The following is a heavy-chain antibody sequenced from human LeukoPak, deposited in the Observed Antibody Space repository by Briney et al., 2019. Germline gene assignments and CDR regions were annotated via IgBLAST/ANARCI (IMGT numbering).Heavy chain of an antibody. Sequence: GGSLRLSCAASGFTFSSYSMNWVRQAPGKGLEWVSAISGSGGSTYYADSVKGRFTISRDNSKNTLYLQMNSLRAEDTAVYYCAKGRTVYDYNDAFDIWGQGTMVTVSS. V-gene: IGHV3-23*01. J-gene: IGHJ3*02. CDR2: ISGSGGST. CDR3: AKGRTVYDYNDAFDI. CDR1: GFTFSSYS. D-gene: IGHD4-4*01.